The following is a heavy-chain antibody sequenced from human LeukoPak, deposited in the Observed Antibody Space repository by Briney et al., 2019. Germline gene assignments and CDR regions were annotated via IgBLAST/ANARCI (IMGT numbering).Heavy chain of an antibody. V-gene: IGHV3-21*01. CDR3: ARTDCSGSSCYKIYYFDY. D-gene: IGHD2-15*01. J-gene: IGHJ4*02. CDR2: ITSSGTYI. Sequence: GGSLKLSCATSGFTFNNYNMNWVRQAPGRALEWVSSITSSGTYIFYANSVKGRFTISRDNAKNSLYLQMNSLGPEDTAVYYCARTDCSGSSCYKIYYFDYWGQGTLVTVSS. CDR1: GFTFNNYN.